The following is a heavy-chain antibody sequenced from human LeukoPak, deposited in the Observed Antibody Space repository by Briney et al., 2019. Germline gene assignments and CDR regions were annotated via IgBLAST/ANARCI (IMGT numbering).Heavy chain of an antibody. CDR3: ARHPSRVAVAGHHDY. V-gene: IGHV4-61*02. Sequence: SETLSLTCTVSGGSISSGSYYWSWIRQPAGKGLEWIGRIYTSGSTNYNPSLKSRVTMSVDTSKNQFSLKLSSVTAADTAVYYCARHPSRVAVAGHHDYWGQGTLVTVSS. CDR2: IYTSGST. D-gene: IGHD6-19*01. J-gene: IGHJ4*02. CDR1: GGSISSGSYY.